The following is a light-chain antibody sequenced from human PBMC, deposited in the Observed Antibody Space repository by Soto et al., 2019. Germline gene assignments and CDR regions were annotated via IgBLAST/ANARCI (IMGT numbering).Light chain of an antibody. V-gene: IGKV3-11*01. CDR1: QSVGTF. CDR3: QHRTNWPRP. Sequence: EIMLTQSPATLSLSPGERATLSCRGSQSVGTFLAWYQQKPGQAPRLIISDASNRATGIPARFSGTGSGTDLALTISSVEPEDFAVYYCQHRTNWPRPFGQGTKLDIK. J-gene: IGKJ2*01. CDR2: DAS.